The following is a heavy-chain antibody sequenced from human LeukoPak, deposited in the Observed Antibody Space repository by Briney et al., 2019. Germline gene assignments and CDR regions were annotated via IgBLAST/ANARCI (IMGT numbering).Heavy chain of an antibody. V-gene: IGHV3-53*01. CDR1: GFTVSSNY. CDR2: IYSGGST. D-gene: IGHD6-13*01. Sequence: GGSLRLSCAASGFTVSSNYMSWVRQAPGKGLEWVSVIYSGGSTYYADSVKGRSTISRDNSKNTLYLQMNSLRAEDTAVYYCARNRAAAGTGWFDPWGQGTLVTVSS. J-gene: IGHJ5*02. CDR3: ARNRAAAGTGWFDP.